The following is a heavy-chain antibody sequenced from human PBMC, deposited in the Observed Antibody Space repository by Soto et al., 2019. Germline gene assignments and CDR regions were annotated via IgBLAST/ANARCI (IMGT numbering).Heavy chain of an antibody. CDR2: IYYSGST. Sequence: QLQLQESGPGLVKPSETLSLTCTVSGGSISSSSYYWGWIRQPPGKGLEWIGSIYYSGSTYYNPSLKSRVTISVDTSKNQFSLKLSSVTAADTAVYYCARRTSITIFGVVIENWFDPWGQGTLVTVSS. D-gene: IGHD3-3*01. V-gene: IGHV4-39*01. CDR1: GGSISSSSYY. CDR3: ARRTSITIFGVVIENWFDP. J-gene: IGHJ5*02.